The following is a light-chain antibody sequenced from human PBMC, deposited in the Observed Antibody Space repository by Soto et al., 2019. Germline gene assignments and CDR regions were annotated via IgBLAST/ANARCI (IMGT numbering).Light chain of an antibody. CDR2: GNN. CDR1: SSNIGSNT. Sequence: QSVLTQPPSASGTPGQTVAISCSGSSSNIGSNTVNWYQQFPGTAPKLLIYGNNQRPSGVPDRFSGSKSGTSASLAISGLQSEDEADYYCAVWDDSLNGLWVFGGGTKLTVL. CDR3: AVWDDSLNGLWV. V-gene: IGLV1-44*01. J-gene: IGLJ3*02.